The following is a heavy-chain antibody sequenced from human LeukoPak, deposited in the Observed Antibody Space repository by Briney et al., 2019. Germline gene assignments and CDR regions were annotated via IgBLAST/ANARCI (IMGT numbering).Heavy chain of an antibody. Sequence: PSETLSLTCTVSGGSISSGSYYWSWTRQPAGKGLEWIGRIYTSGSTNYNPSLKSRVTISVDTSKNQFSLKLSSVTAADTAVYYCARGSSGWDYYFDYWGQGTLVTVSS. D-gene: IGHD6-19*01. V-gene: IGHV4-61*02. CDR3: ARGSSGWDYYFDY. CDR1: GGSISSGSYY. CDR2: IYTSGST. J-gene: IGHJ4*02.